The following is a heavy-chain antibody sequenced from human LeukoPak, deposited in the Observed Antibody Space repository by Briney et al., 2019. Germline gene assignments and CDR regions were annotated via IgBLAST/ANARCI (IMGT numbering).Heavy chain of an antibody. D-gene: IGHD4-17*01. V-gene: IGHV1-69*05. CDR3: AGNDYGELYMDV. J-gene: IGHJ6*03. Sequence: SVKVSCKTSGYTFTSYDINWVRQATGQGLEWMGRIIPIFGTANYAQKFQGRVTITTDESTSTAYMELSSLRSEDTAVYYCAGNDYGELYMDVWGKGTTVTVSS. CDR1: GYTFTSYD. CDR2: IIPIFGTA.